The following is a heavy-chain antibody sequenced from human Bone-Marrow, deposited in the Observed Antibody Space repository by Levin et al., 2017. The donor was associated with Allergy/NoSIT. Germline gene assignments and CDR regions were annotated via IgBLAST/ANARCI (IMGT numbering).Heavy chain of an antibody. CDR3: STGRCFVIRH. Sequence: PGGSLRLSCVASGFVISSDYMHWVRQAPGKGLEWVSVVNIGGTTYYRDSVKGRFTISRDTSKNTVHLEMNNLRVEDTAVYFCSTGRCFVIRHWGQGTLVSVSS. CDR1: GFVISSDY. J-gene: IGHJ4*02. CDR2: VNIGGTT. V-gene: IGHV3-53*01. D-gene: IGHD2-21*01.